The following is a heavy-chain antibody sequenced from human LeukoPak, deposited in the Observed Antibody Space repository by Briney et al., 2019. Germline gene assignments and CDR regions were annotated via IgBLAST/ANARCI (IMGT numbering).Heavy chain of an antibody. CDR3: AKDRGKASPGRYYFDY. Sequence: QAGGSLRLSCAASGFTFSTYAMTWVRQAPGKGLEWVSAISGSGGSTYYADSVKGRFTISRDSSKNTLYLQLNSLRAEDTAVYYCAKDRGKASPGRYYFDYWGQGTLVTVSS. D-gene: IGHD3-16*01. CDR1: GFTFSTYA. J-gene: IGHJ4*02. V-gene: IGHV3-23*01. CDR2: ISGSGGST.